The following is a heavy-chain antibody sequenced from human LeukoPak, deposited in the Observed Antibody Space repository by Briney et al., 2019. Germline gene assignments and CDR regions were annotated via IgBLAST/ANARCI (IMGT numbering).Heavy chain of an antibody. CDR1: SGSISDNY. J-gene: IGHJ4*02. Sequence: SETLSLTCTVSSGSISDNYWNWIRQPPGRGLEWIGYIYSSGVTNYNPSLRSRVTISVDTSKNQFSLKLSSVTAADTAVYYCARGRPDAYNSYYWGQGTLVTVSS. CDR3: ARGRPDAYNSYY. V-gene: IGHV4-59*01. CDR2: IYSSGVT. D-gene: IGHD5-24*01.